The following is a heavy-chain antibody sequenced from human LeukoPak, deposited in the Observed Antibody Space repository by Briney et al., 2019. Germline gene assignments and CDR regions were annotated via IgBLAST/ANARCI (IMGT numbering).Heavy chain of an antibody. CDR2: INHSGST. D-gene: IGHD3-22*01. Sequence: SETLSLTCAVYGGSFSGYYWSWIRQPRGKGLEWIGVINHSGSTNYNPSLKSRVTISVDTSKNQFSLKLSSVTAADTAVYYCARGLPHSSGYYAYYYYGMDVWGQGTTVTVSS. CDR3: ARGLPHSSGYYAYYYYGMDV. V-gene: IGHV4-34*01. J-gene: IGHJ6*02. CDR1: GGSFSGYY.